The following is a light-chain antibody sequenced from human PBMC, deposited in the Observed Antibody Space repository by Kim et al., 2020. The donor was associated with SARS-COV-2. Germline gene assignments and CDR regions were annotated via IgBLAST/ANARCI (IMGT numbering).Light chain of an antibody. CDR3: QHYGTSPRVT. Sequence: SPGERATLSCKTSQDTDNNYVACYQQHPGQAPRLLIYGASNRATGVPDRFSGSGSGTDFTLTITGLETEDFAVYYCQHYGTSPRVTFGQGTKLEI. J-gene: IGKJ2*01. CDR1: QDTDNNY. CDR2: GAS. V-gene: IGKV3-20*01.